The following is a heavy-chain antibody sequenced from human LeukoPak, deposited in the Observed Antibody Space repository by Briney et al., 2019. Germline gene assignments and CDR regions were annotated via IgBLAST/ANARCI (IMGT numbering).Heavy chain of an antibody. CDR2: INHSGST. Sequence: SETLSLTCAVYGGSFSGYYWSWIRQPPGKGLEWIGEINHSGSTNYNPSLKSRVTISVDTSKNQFSLKLSSVTAADTAVYYCAGGIFDIGYYFDYWGQGTLVTVSS. V-gene: IGHV4-34*01. CDR1: GGSFSGYY. J-gene: IGHJ4*02. D-gene: IGHD2-15*01. CDR3: AGGIFDIGYYFDY.